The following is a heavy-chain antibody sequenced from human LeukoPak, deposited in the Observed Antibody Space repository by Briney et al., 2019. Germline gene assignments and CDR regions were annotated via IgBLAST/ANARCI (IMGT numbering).Heavy chain of an antibody. CDR1: GGSINGYF. V-gene: IGHV4-4*07. CDR2: ILTNGNT. CDR3: ARSARVEPGTGYYFDS. J-gene: IGHJ4*02. D-gene: IGHD2-15*01. Sequence: AETLSLTCTVSGGSINGYFWSWMRQPAGKGLEWIGRILTNGNTDYNPSLNSRVTMSMDTSRNQFSLKLRSVSATDTAVYYCARSARVEPGTGYYFDSWGRGTLVTVSS.